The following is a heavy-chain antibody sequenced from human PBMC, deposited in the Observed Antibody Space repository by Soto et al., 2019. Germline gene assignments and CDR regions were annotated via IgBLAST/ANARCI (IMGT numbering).Heavy chain of an antibody. CDR3: AKDPPTTSSGYYHATYYYYGMDV. V-gene: IGHV3-30*18. Sequence: GGSLRLSCAASGFTFSSYGMHWVRQAPGKGLEWVAVISYDGSNKYYADSVKGRFTISRDNSKNTLYLQMNSLRAEDTAVYYCAKDPPTTSSGYYHATYYYYGMDVWGQGTTVTISS. D-gene: IGHD3-22*01. J-gene: IGHJ6*02. CDR1: GFTFSSYG. CDR2: ISYDGSNK.